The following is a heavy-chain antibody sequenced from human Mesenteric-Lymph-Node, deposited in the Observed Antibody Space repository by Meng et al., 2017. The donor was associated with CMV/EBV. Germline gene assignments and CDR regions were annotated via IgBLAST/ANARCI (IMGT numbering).Heavy chain of an antibody. Sequence: GSLRLSCTVSGGSVSSGSYYWNWIRQSPGKGLEYIGYIYNNGITNYNPSLKSRVTISVDTSKNQFSLKLSSVTAADTAVYYCASTSPTLVYYYFGMDVWGQGTTVTVSS. CDR2: IYNNGIT. D-gene: IGHD2-15*01. J-gene: IGHJ6*02. CDR1: GGSVSSGSYY. CDR3: ASTSPTLVYYYFGMDV. V-gene: IGHV4-61*01.